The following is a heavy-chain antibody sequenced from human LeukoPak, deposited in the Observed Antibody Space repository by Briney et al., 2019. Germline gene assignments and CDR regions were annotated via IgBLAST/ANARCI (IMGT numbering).Heavy chain of an antibody. J-gene: IGHJ6*04. CDR3: ARVWYFDSDCGMDV. Sequence: PSETLSLTCAVYGGSFSGYYWSWIRQPPGKGLEWIGEINHSGSTNYNPSLKSRVTISVDTSKNQFSLKLSSVTAADTAVYYCARVWYFDSDCGMDVWGKGTTVTVSS. D-gene: IGHD3-9*01. CDR2: INHSGST. V-gene: IGHV4-34*01. CDR1: GGSFSGYY.